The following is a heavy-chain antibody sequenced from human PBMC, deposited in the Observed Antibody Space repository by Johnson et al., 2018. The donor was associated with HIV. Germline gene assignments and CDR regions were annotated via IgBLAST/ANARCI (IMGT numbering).Heavy chain of an antibody. V-gene: IGHV3-23*04. D-gene: IGHD2-21*01. CDR2: ISGSGGST. CDR1: GFTFSSYA. CDR3: ARGGGCGGDCYSGFDAFDI. Sequence: VQLVESGGGVVQPGRSLRLSCAASGFTFSSYAMSWVRQAPGKGLEWVSAISGSGGSTYYADSVKGRFTISRDNSKNTLYLQMNSLTTEDTAAYYCARGGGCGGDCYSGFDAFDIWGQGTMVIVSS. J-gene: IGHJ3*02.